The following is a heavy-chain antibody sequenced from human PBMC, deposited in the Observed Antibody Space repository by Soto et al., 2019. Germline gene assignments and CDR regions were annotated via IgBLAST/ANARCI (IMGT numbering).Heavy chain of an antibody. CDR2: IYYSGST. V-gene: IGHV4-31*03. J-gene: IGHJ4*02. CDR1: GGSISSGGYY. D-gene: IGHD3-22*01. CDR3: AGLYRITMIVVVTKPDY. Sequence: SETLSLTCTVSGGSISSGGYYWSWIRQHPGKGLEWIGYIYYSGSTYYNPSLKSRVTISVDTSKNQFSLKLSSVTAADTAVYYCAGLYRITMIVVVTKPDYWGQGTLVTVSS.